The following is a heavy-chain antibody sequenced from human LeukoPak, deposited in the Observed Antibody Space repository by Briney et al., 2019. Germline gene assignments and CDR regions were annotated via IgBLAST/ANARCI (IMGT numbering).Heavy chain of an antibody. CDR3: ARHTTVGGSLRFDY. V-gene: IGHV5-51*01. J-gene: IGHJ4*02. CDR2: ICPGDSDT. CDR1: GYGFSSYW. Sequence: GESLKISCKGSGYGFSSYWIGWVRQMPGKGLEYMGIICPGDSDTRYSQSFQGQITISADKSITTAYLQWSSLKASDTAMYYCARHTTVGGSLRFDYWGQGTLVSVSS. D-gene: IGHD4-23*01.